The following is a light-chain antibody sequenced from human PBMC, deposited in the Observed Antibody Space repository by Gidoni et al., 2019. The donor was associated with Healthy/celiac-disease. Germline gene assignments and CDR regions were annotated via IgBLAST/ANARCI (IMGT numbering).Light chain of an antibody. J-gene: IGKJ1*01. V-gene: IGKV3-20*01. CDR2: GAS. CDR1: QSVSSSS. Sequence: EIVLTQSPGTLSLSPGERATLSCRASQSVSSSSLAWYQQKPGQAPRLLIYGASSRATGIPDRFSGSGSGTDCTLTISRLEPEDFAVYYWQQYGSSPLTFGQXTKVEIK. CDR3: QQYGSSPLT.